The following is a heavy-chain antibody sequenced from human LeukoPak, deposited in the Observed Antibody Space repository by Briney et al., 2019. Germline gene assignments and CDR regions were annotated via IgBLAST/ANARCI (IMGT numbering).Heavy chain of an antibody. D-gene: IGHD2-15*01. J-gene: IGHJ4*02. CDR3: AKGSGGSCYSPVDY. Sequence: PGGSLRLSCAASGFTFSSYGMHWVRQAPGKGLEWVAVISYDGSNKYYADSVKGRFTISRDNSKNTLYLQMNSLRAEDTAVYYCAKGSGGSCYSPVDYWGQGTLVTVSS. CDR2: ISYDGSNK. V-gene: IGHV3-30*18. CDR1: GFTFSSYG.